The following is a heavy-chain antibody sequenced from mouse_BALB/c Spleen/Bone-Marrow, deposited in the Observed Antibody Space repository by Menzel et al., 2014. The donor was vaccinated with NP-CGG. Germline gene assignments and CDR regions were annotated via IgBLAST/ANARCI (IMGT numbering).Heavy chain of an antibody. CDR1: GYSITSGYS. D-gene: IGHD1-1*01. CDR3: ARLDGSKGFDY. V-gene: IGHV3-1*02. Sequence: ESGPDLVKPSQSLSLPCTATGYSITSGYSWHWIRQFPGNKLEWMAYIHNSGVTNFNPSLKSRISISRDTSKNQFFLQLNSVTTEDTATYYCARLDGSKGFDYWGQGTTLTVSS. J-gene: IGHJ2*01. CDR2: IHNSGVT.